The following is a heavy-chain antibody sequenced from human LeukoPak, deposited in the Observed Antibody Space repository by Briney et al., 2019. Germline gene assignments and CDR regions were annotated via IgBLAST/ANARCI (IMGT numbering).Heavy chain of an antibody. V-gene: IGHV1-46*01. CDR2: INPSGGST. J-gene: IGHJ4*02. D-gene: IGHD1-26*01. Sequence: ASVKVSCKASGGTFSSYAISWVRQAPGQGLEWMGIINPSGGSTSYAQKFQGRVTMTRDTSTSTVYMELSSLRSEDTAVYYCAREIVGATLDYWGQGTLVTVSS. CDR3: AREIVGATLDY. CDR1: GGTFSSYA.